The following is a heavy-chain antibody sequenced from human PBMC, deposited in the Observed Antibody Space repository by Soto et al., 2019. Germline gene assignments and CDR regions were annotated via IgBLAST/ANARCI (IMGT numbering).Heavy chain of an antibody. D-gene: IGHD1-26*01. V-gene: IGHV5-10-1*01. J-gene: IGHJ6*02. CDR1: GYSSTSYW. CDR2: IDPSDSYT. Sequence: GESLKISCKGSGYSSTSYWISWVRQMPGKGLEWMGRIDPSDSYTNYSPSFQGHVTISADKSISTAYLQWSSLKASDTAMYYCAATKGGYYYYYGMDVWGQGTTVTVSS. CDR3: AATKGGYYYYYGMDV.